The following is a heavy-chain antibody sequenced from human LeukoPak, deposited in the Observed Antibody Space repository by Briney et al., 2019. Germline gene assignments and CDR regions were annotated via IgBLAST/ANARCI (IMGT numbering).Heavy chain of an antibody. J-gene: IGHJ4*02. CDR3: AKKGGNSGFFDS. CDR2: IGPSGAST. V-gene: IGHV3-23*01. D-gene: IGHD4-23*01. CDR1: AFTFSSYA. Sequence: LGGSLRLSCAAYAFTFSSYAMSWVRQAPGKGLEWVSAIGPSGASTYYTDSVKGRFTISRDNSKNTLYLLMNSLRAEDTAVYNCAKKGGNSGFFDSWGQGTLVTVSS.